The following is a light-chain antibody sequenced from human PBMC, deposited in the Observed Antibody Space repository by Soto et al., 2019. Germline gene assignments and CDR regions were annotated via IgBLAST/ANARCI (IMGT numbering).Light chain of an antibody. V-gene: IGKV3-15*01. CDR2: GAS. CDR1: QSVSSN. CDR3: QQYNNWPFT. Sequence: EIVMTQSPATLSVSPGERATLSCRASQSVSSNLAWYQQKPGQAPRLLIYGASPRATGIPARFSGSGSGTEFTLTIRSLQSGDFAVYYCQQYNNWPFTFGPGTKVDIK. J-gene: IGKJ3*01.